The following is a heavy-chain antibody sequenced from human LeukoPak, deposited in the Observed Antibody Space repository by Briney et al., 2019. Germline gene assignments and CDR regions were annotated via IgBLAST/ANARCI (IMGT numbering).Heavy chain of an antibody. J-gene: IGHJ3*02. D-gene: IGHD6-6*01. V-gene: IGHV4-61*02. CDR2: IYTSGST. CDR3: ASIRIAARLDAFDI. Sequence: PSETLSLTCTVSGGSISSGSYYWSWIRQPAGKGLEWIGRIYTSGSTNYNPSLKSRVTISVDTSKNQFSLKLSSVTAADTAVYYCASIRIAARLDAFDIWGQGTMVTVSS. CDR1: GGSISSGSYY.